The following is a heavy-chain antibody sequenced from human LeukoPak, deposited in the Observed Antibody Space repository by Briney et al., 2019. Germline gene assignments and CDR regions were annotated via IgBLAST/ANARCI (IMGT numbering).Heavy chain of an antibody. Sequence: GRSLRLSCAASGFTFSSYGMHWVRQAPGKGLGWVAVIWYDGSNKYYADSVKGRFTISRDNSKNTLYLQMNSLRAEDTAVYYCAREDGDYVGFDYWGQGTLVTVSS. J-gene: IGHJ4*02. CDR2: IWYDGSNK. CDR3: AREDGDYVGFDY. V-gene: IGHV3-33*01. D-gene: IGHD4-17*01. CDR1: GFTFSSYG.